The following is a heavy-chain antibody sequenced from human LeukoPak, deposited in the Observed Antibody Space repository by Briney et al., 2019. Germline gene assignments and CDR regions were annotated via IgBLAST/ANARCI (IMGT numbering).Heavy chain of an antibody. CDR3: ASLPAAKYYYCYYGMDV. D-gene: IGHD2-2*01. J-gene: IGHJ6*02. V-gene: IGHV3-11*01. Sequence: GGSLRLSCAASGFTFSDYYMSWIRQAPGKGLEWVSYISSSGSTIYYADSVKGRFTISRDNAKNSLYLQMNSLRAEDTAVYYCASLPAAKYYYCYYGMDVWGQGTTVTVSS. CDR1: GFTFSDYY. CDR2: ISSSGSTI.